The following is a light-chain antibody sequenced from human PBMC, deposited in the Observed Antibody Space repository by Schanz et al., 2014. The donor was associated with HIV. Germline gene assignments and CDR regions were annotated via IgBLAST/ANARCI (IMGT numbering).Light chain of an antibody. V-gene: IGKV3-15*01. Sequence: EIVMTQSPATLSVSPGERVTLSCRASQNVSSSLAWYQQSRGQAPRLLIYGASTRVTGIPARFSGSGSGTEFTLTISSLQSEDFAVYYCQQRSNWPTFGQGTKVEIK. J-gene: IGKJ1*01. CDR3: QQRSNWPT. CDR2: GAS. CDR1: QNVSSS.